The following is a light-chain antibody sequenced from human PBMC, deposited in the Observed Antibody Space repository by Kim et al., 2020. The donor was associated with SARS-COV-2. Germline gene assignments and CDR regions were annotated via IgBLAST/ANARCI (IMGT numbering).Light chain of an antibody. J-gene: IGKJ1*01. CDR2: AAS. Sequence: DIQMTQSPSSLSASVGDGVTISCRASQTIRSYLNWYQQKPGKAPRLLIYAASSLQSGVPSRFSGSGSGTDFTLTISSLQPEDFATYYCQHTYSTPWTFGQGTKVEIK. CDR1: QTIRSY. CDR3: QHTYSTPWT. V-gene: IGKV1-39*01.